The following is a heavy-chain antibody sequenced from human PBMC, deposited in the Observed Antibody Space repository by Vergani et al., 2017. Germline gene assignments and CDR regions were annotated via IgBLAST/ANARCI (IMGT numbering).Heavy chain of an antibody. V-gene: IGHV4-59*13. D-gene: IGHD3-9*01. CDR1: GGSFNTYY. Sequence: QVQLEESGPGLVKPSETLSLTCTVSGGSFNTYYWAWIRHPPGKGLEWFGYIYSTGSTNYNPSLNSRVTMSVDTSKNQFSLKLRSVTAADTAVYFCARVMYRDEASTGYRLEGMDIWGQGTTVTISS. CDR2: IYSTGST. CDR3: ARVMYRDEASTGYRLEGMDI. J-gene: IGHJ6*02.